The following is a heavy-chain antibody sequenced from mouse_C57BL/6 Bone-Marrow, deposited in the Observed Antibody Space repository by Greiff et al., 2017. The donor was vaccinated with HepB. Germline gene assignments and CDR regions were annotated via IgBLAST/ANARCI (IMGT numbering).Heavy chain of an antibody. CDR1: GFNIKDDY. V-gene: IGHV14-4*01. CDR3: TTSGLAYYAMDY. J-gene: IGHJ4*01. CDR2: IDPENGDT. Sequence: EVQRVESGAELVRPGASVKLSCTASGFNIKDDYMHWVKQRPEQGLEWIGWIDPENGDTEYASKFQGKATITADTSSNTAYLQLSSLTSEDTAVYYCTTSGLAYYAMDYWGQGTSVTVSS.